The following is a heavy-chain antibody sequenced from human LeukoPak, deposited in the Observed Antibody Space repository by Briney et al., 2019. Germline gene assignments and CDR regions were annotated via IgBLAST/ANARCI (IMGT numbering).Heavy chain of an antibody. V-gene: IGHV2-70*11. D-gene: IGHD2-21*01. CDR2: IDWDDDE. CDR3: ARIIAGPDYCDS. J-gene: IGHJ4*02. Sequence: SGPALVKPTQTPTLTCTFSGFSLSTSTMCVNFIRQPPGKALEWLARIDWDDDEYYSTSLRPRLTISKDTSKNQVVLTMTNMDPVDTATYYCARIIAGPDYCDSWGQGTLVTVSS. CDR1: GFSLSTSTMC.